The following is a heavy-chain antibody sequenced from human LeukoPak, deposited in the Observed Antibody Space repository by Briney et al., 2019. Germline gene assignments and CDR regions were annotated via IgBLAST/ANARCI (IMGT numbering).Heavy chain of an antibody. D-gene: IGHD4-17*01. CDR2: ISSSSDYI. V-gene: IGHV3-21*01. CDR3: ARGATTTRFGRFDP. J-gene: IGHJ5*02. CDR1: GFTFSNYN. Sequence: GGSLRLSCAASGFTFSNYNMNWVPQAPGKGLEWVSSISSSSDYIYYADSMKGRFTVSRDNAKKSLYLQMNSLRAEDTAVYYCARGATTTRFGRFDPWGQGTLVTVSS.